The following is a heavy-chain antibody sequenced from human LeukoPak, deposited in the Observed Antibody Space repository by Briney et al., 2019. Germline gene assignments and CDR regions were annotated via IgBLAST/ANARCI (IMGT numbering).Heavy chain of an antibody. D-gene: IGHD6-19*01. CDR3: ASFYHGSGWFFDY. V-gene: IGHV3-48*03. Sequence: GGSLRLSCAASGFTFSSYEMNWVRQAPGKGLEWVSYISSSGSTIYYADSVKGRFTISRDNAKNSLYLQMNSLRAEDTAVYYCASFYHGSGWFFDYWGQGTLVTVSS. CDR1: GFTFSSYE. J-gene: IGHJ4*02. CDR2: ISSSGSTI.